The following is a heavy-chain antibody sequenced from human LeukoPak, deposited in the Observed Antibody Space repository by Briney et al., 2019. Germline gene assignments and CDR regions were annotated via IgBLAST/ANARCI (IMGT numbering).Heavy chain of an antibody. J-gene: IGHJ4*02. CDR2: IYPGDSDT. V-gene: IGHV5-51*01. D-gene: IGHD3-3*01. Sequence: GESLKISCKGSGYSFTSYWIGWVRQMPGKGLECMGIIYPGDSDTRYSPSFQGQVTISADKSISTAYLQWSSLKASDTAMYYCARHGRDYDFWSGSDYWGQGTLVTVSS. CDR1: GYSFTSYW. CDR3: ARHGRDYDFWSGSDY.